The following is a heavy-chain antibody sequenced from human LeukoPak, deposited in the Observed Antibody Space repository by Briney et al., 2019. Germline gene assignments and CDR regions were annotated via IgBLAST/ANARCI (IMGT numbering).Heavy chain of an antibody. J-gene: IGHJ4*02. CDR1: GGTFSSYA. Sequence: SVKVSCKASGGTFSSYAISWVRQAPGQGLEWMGRIIPILGIANYAQKFQGRVTITADKSTSTAYMELSSLRSEDTAVYYCARELDRYYFDYWGQGTLVTVSS. CDR3: ARELDRYYFDY. V-gene: IGHV1-69*04. CDR2: IIPILGIA. D-gene: IGHD6-6*01.